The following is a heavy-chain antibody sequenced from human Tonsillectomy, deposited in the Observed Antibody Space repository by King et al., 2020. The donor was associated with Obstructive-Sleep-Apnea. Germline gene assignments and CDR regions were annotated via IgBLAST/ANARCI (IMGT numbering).Heavy chain of an antibody. J-gene: IGHJ5*02. CDR1: GLAFSTYA. CDR2: ISGSGGST. V-gene: IGHV3-23*04. D-gene: IGHD4-11*01. CDR3: AKGGGYSNYWFDR. Sequence: EVQLVESGGGLVQPGGSLRLSCVASGLAFSTYAMNWVRQAPGKGLEWVSSISGSGGSTYYVDSGKGRFTISRDNSKNSLYLQMNSLRAEDTALYYCAKGGGYSNYWFDRWGQGTLVTVSS.